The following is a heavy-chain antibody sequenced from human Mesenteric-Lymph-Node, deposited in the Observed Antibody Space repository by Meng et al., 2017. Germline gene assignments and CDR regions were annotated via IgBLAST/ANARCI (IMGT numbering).Heavy chain of an antibody. D-gene: IGHD3-16*01. Sequence: GSLRLSCDVSGYSISSGFDWSWVRQPPGKGLEWIATIHHSGSTYYNPSLKSRVTILVDTSKNQFSLKLSSVTAADTAVYYCARDRLGELLSPTLNTYYFDYWGQGTLVTVSS. CDR1: GYSISSGFD. CDR3: ARDRLGELLSPTLNTYYFDY. J-gene: IGHJ4*02. V-gene: IGHV4-38-2*02. CDR2: IHHSGST.